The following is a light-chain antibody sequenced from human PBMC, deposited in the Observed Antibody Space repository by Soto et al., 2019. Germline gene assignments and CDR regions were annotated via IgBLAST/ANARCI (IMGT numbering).Light chain of an antibody. CDR2: RAS. Sequence: EIVLTQSPDTLSLSPGERATLSCRASQSVSSALLAWYHQKPGQAPRLLIYRASTRATGIPDRFTGSGSGTDFTLTFSRLEPEDFAVYNCQQYESSPLTFGGGTKVETK. J-gene: IGKJ4*01. V-gene: IGKV3-20*01. CDR1: QSVSSAL. CDR3: QQYESSPLT.